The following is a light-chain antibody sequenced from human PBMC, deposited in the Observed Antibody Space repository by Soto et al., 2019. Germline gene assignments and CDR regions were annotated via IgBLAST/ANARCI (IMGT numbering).Light chain of an antibody. CDR2: AAS. CDR1: QGISSF. V-gene: IGKV1-9*01. CDR3: QQLNTHPYT. J-gene: IGKJ2*01. Sequence: DIQLTQSPSFLSAAVGDRVTLTCRASQGISSFLAWYQQKPGKAPKLLISAASTLQSGVPSRLSGSGSGTEVTLTISSLQTEDFATYYCQQLNTHPYTFGQGTKLDIK.